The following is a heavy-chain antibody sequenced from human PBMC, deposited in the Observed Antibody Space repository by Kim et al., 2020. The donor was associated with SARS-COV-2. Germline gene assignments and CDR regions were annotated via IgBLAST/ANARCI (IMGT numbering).Heavy chain of an antibody. V-gene: IGHV3-49*03. CDR2: IRSKAYGGTT. D-gene: IGHD3-9*01. J-gene: IGHJ5*01. Sequence: GGSLRLSCTASGFTFGDYAMSWFRQAPGKGLEWVGFIRSKAYGGTTEYAASVKGRFTISRDDSKSIAYLQMNSLKTEDTAVYYCTRDQNDDILTGYITPDSWGQGTLVTVSS. CDR1: GFTFGDYA. CDR3: TRDQNDDILTGYITPDS.